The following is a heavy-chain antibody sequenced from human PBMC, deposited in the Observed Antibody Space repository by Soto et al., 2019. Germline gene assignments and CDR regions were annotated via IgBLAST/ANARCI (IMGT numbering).Heavy chain of an antibody. CDR2: LQTDTGHP. J-gene: IGHJ4*02. V-gene: IGHV1-18*01. CDR1: GYTFLKYG. D-gene: IGHD3-16*01. Sequence: QVQLVPSGPEVKKTGASVKVSCKASGYTFLKYGLNWVRQAPGQGLEWMGGLQTDTGHPNVAKKFQDRVTMTTDASTGTAYMEMRSLRSGDTATYYCAKDRVYVYRFDHWGQGTLVTVSS. CDR3: AKDRVYVYRFDH.